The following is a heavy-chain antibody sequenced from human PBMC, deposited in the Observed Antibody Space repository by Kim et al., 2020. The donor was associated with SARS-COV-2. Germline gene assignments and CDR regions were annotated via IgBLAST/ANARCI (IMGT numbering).Heavy chain of an antibody. V-gene: IGHV3-33*01. CDR3: ARDLYSSGWYWDY. D-gene: IGHD6-19*01. Sequence: GGSLRLSCAASGFTFSSYGMHWVRQAPGKGLEWVAVIWYDGSNKYYADSVKGRFTISRDNSKNTLYLQMNSLRAEDTAVYYCARDLYSSGWYWDYWGQGTLVTVSP. J-gene: IGHJ4*02. CDR1: GFTFSSYG. CDR2: IWYDGSNK.